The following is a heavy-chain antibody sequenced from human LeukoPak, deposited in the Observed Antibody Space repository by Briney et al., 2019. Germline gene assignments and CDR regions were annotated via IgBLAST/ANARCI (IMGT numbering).Heavy chain of an antibody. CDR1: GFTFRNSW. CDR2: IKREGTEK. CDR3: ARDGGGPLD. V-gene: IGHV3-7*01. J-gene: IGHJ4*02. D-gene: IGHD3-10*01. Sequence: GGSLRLSCAASGFTFRNSWMSWVRQAPGKGLEWVANIKREGTEKNYVDSVKGRFTISRDNARNSLYLQMNSLRAEDTAVYYCARDGGGPLDWGQGTLVTVSS.